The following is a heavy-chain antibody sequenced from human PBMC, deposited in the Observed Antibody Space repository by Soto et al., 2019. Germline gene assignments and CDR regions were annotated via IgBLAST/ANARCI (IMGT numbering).Heavy chain of an antibody. CDR3: ARDDYYDSSGYWDFDI. CDR1: GFTFSSYG. CDR2: IWYDGSNK. D-gene: IGHD3-22*01. Sequence: ESGGGVVQPGRSLRLSCAASGFTFSSYGMHWVRQAPGKGLEWVAVIWYDGSNKYYADSVKGRFTISRDNSKNTLYLQMNSLRAEDTAVYYCARDDYYDSSGYWDFDIWGQGTMVTVSS. J-gene: IGHJ3*02. V-gene: IGHV3-33*01.